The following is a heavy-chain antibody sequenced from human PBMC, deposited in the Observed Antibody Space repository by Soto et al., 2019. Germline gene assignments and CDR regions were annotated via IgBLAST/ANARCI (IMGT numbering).Heavy chain of an antibody. J-gene: IGHJ4*02. CDR1: GGSFGGYY. Sequence: SATLPLTCAVYGGSFGGYYWSWIRQPPGKGLEWIGEINHSGSTNYNPSLKSRVTISVDTSKNQFSLKLSSVTAADTAVYYCARKPIAARPFDYWGQGTLVTVSS. V-gene: IGHV4-34*01. CDR2: INHSGST. D-gene: IGHD6-6*01. CDR3: ARKPIAARPFDY.